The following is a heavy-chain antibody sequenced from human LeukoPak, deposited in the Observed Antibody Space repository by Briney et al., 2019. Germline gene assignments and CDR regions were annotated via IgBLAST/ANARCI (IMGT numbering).Heavy chain of an antibody. Sequence: SVKVSCKASGGTFSSYAISWVRQAPGQGLEWMGGIIPIFGTANYAQKFQGRVMITAVESMSTAYMELSSLRSEDTAVYYCARGWLAETTVVTPYNYWGQGTLVTVSS. CDR3: ARGWLAETTVVTPYNY. D-gene: IGHD4-23*01. CDR1: GGTFSSYA. J-gene: IGHJ4*02. V-gene: IGHV1-69*13. CDR2: IIPIFGTA.